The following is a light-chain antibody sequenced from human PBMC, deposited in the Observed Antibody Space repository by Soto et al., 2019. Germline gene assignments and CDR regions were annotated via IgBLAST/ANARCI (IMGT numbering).Light chain of an antibody. CDR1: SSDIGTYNY. CDR2: EVN. J-gene: IGLJ3*02. Sequence: QSALTQPASVSGSPGQSITISCTGTSSDIGTYNYVSWYQQHPGRAPRLIISEVNNRPSGVSNRFSGSKSGNTASLTISGLQAEDEADYYCNEYRGGNTWMFGGGTKLTVL. V-gene: IGLV2-14*01. CDR3: NEYRGGNTWM.